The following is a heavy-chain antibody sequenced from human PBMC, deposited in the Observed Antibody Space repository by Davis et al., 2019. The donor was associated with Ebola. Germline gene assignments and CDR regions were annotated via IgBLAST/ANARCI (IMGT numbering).Heavy chain of an antibody. Sequence: AASVKVSCKASGGTFSSYAISWVRQAPGQGLEWMGGIIPIFGTANYAQKFQGRVTITRDTSASTAYMELSSLRSEDTAVYYCARDRGFLEWLLIDYWGQGTLVTVSS. CDR1: GGTFSSYA. V-gene: IGHV1-69*05. D-gene: IGHD3-3*01. CDR3: ARDRGFLEWLLIDY. J-gene: IGHJ4*02. CDR2: IIPIFGTA.